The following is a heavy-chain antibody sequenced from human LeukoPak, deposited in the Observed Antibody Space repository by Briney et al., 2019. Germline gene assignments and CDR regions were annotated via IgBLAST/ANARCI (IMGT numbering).Heavy chain of an antibody. CDR1: GGSVSSGSYY. Sequence: SETLSLTCTVSGGSVSSGSYYWSWIRRPPGTGLEWIGYILYSGSTSYNPSLKSPVTISVDTSKNQFSLKLSSVTAADTAVYYCARDSGMVRGVDVWGQGTTVTVSS. J-gene: IGHJ6*02. CDR2: ILYSGST. CDR3: ARDSGMVRGVDV. V-gene: IGHV4-61*01. D-gene: IGHD3-10*01.